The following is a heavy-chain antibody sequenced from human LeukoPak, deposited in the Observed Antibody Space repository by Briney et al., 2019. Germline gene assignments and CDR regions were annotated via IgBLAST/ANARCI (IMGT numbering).Heavy chain of an antibody. CDR2: IYYSGST. D-gene: IGHD3-10*01. CDR3: ARGHYGSGSYYNRGGYFDY. Sequence: SQTLSLTCTVSGGSISSGDYYWSWIRQPPGKGLEWIGYIYYSGSTYYNPSLKSRVTISVDTSKNQFSLKLSSVTAADTAVYYCARGHYGSGSYYNRGGYFDYWGQGTLVTVSS. CDR1: GGSISSGDYY. V-gene: IGHV4-30-4*08. J-gene: IGHJ4*02.